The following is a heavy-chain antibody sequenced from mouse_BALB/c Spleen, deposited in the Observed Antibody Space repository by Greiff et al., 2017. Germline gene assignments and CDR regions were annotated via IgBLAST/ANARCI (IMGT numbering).Heavy chain of an antibody. D-gene: IGHD2-4*01. Sequence: VQLQQSGAELVKPGASVKLSCKASGYTFTSYYMYWVKQRPGQGLEWIGEINPSNGGTNFNEKFKSKATLTVDKSSSTAYMQLSSLTSEDSAVYYCTREGITTDYAMDYWGQGTSVTVSS. V-gene: IGHV1S81*02. CDR1: GYTFTSYY. CDR3: TREGITTDYAMDY. CDR2: INPSNGGT. J-gene: IGHJ4*01.